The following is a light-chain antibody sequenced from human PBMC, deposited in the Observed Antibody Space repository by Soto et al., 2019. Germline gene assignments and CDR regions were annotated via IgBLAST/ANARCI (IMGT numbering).Light chain of an antibody. CDR1: EDISNY. V-gene: IGKV1-33*01. J-gene: IGKJ3*01. CDR3: QQYDNLPLT. Sequence: IQMTQSPSSLSASVGDRVTITCQASEDISNYLNWYKQKPGKAPKLLIYDASNLETGVPSKFSESGSWTDFTFSISSLQPEDIATYYCQQYDNLPLTFGPWTKVDIK. CDR2: DAS.